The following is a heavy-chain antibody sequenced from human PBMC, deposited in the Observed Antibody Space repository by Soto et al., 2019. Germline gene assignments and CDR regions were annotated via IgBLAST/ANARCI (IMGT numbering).Heavy chain of an antibody. CDR1: GFTFSSYA. D-gene: IGHD2-2*01. J-gene: IGHJ6*02. CDR2: ISYDGSNK. V-gene: IGHV3-30-3*01. Sequence: HPGGSLRLSCAASGFTFSSYAMHWVRQAPGKGLEWVAVISYDGSNKYYADSVKGRFTISRDNSKNTLYLQMNSLRAEDTAVYYCVRYADFGIWILSYYYGMDVWGQGTTVTVSS. CDR3: VRYADFGIWILSYYYGMDV.